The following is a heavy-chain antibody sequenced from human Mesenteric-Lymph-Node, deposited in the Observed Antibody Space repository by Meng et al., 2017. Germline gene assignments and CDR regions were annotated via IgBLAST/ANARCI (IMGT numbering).Heavy chain of an antibody. CDR2: MNLNSGNT. J-gene: IGHJ4*02. Sequence: ASVKVSCKASGDTFTSYDINWVRQATGQGLEWMGWMNLNSGNTGYAQKFQGRVTMTRDTSTSTVHMELSSLRSEDTAVYYCARERSWSYNLDYWGQGTLVTVSS. CDR1: GDTFTSYD. CDR3: ARERSWSYNLDY. D-gene: IGHD1-26*01. V-gene: IGHV1-8*01.